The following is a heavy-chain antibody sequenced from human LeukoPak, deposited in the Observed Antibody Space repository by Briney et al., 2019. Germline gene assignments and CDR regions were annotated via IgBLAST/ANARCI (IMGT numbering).Heavy chain of an antibody. J-gene: IGHJ4*02. CDR1: GFTVSRNY. V-gene: IGHV3-53*01. Sequence: GGSLRLSCAASGFTVSRNYMSWVRQAPGKGPEWVSVIYSDGSTYYADSVKCRFTISRDTSKNTLYLQMNSLRTEDTAVYYCARDLAAGGTYPHYWGQGTLVSVSS. CDR2: IYSDGST. D-gene: IGHD6-13*01. CDR3: ARDLAAGGTYPHY.